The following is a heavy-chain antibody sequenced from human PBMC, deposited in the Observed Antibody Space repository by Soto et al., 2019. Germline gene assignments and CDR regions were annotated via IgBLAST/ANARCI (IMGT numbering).Heavy chain of an antibody. CDR3: ATLLSWRVEY. V-gene: IGHV3-11*01. CDR2: ISPSGLTI. D-gene: IGHD6-13*01. Sequence: QVQLVESGGGLVKPGGSLRLSCAASGFSDYYMSWIRQAPGKGLDWVSYISPSGLTIRYADSVKGRFTISRDNAKSSLYLQMNNVRAEDTAVYYCATLLSWRVEYWGQGTLVTVSS. J-gene: IGHJ4*02. CDR1: GFSDYY.